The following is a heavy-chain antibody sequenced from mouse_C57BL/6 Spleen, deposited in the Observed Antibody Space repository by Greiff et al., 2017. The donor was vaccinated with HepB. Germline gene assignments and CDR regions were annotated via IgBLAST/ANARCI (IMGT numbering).Heavy chain of an antibody. D-gene: IGHD1-1*01. J-gene: IGHJ3*01. CDR2: ISSGSSTI. CDR1: GFTFSDYG. CDR3: ARRGYGSSYEGAWFAY. Sequence: EVQVVESGGGLVKPGGSLKLSCAASGFTFSDYGMHWVRQAPEKGLEWVAYISSGSSTIYYADTVKGRFTISRDNAKNTLFLQMTSLRSEDTAMYYCARRGYGSSYEGAWFAYWGQGTLVTVSA. V-gene: IGHV5-17*01.